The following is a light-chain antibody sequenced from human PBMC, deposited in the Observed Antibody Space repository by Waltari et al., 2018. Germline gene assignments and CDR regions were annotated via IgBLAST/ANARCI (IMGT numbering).Light chain of an antibody. Sequence: QSVLTQPPSASGTPGQRVTISCSGSSSNIGINTVNWYQQLPGTAPKLLIYGNNQRPSGVPDRFSGSKSGTSASLAISGLQSEDEADYYCAVWDDSLNGWVFGGGTKLTVL. CDR2: GNN. V-gene: IGLV1-44*01. J-gene: IGLJ3*02. CDR3: AVWDDSLNGWV. CDR1: SSNIGINT.